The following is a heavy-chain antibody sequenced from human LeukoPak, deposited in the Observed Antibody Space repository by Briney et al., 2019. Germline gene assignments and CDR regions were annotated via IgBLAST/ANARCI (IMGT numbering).Heavy chain of an antibody. D-gene: IGHD3-10*01. CDR3: ARVVYYGSGSYTNWFDP. V-gene: IGHV1-69*05. Sequence: SVKVSFKASGGTFSSYAISWVRQAPGQGLEWMGGIIPIFGTANYAQKFQGRVTITTEESTSTAYMELSSLRSEDTAVYYCARVVYYGSGSYTNWFDPWGQGTLVTVSS. CDR1: GGTFSSYA. J-gene: IGHJ5*02. CDR2: IIPIFGTA.